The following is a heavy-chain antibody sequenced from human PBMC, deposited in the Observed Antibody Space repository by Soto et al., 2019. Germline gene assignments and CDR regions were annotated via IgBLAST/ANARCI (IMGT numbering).Heavy chain of an antibody. J-gene: IGHJ6*02. CDR1: GGSISSGGYS. CDR2: IYHSGST. D-gene: IGHD1-26*01. CDR3: ATGWWEREGSVMDV. V-gene: IGHV4-61*08. Sequence: SETLSLTCAVSGGSISSGGYSWSWIRQPPGKDLEWIGYIYHSGSTNYNPSLKGRVTISDDTSTNQFSLTLTSVTAADTAVYYRATGWWEREGSVMDVWGQGTTVTVSS.